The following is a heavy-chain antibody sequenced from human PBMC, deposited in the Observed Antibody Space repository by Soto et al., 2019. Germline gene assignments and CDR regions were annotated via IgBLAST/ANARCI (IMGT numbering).Heavy chain of an antibody. V-gene: IGHV1-3*01. CDR2: INAANGNT. J-gene: IGHJ4*02. CDR1: GYSFTSYA. CDR3: ARSGGLDD. D-gene: IGHD3-10*01. Sequence: QVQLVQSGAEVKKPGASVKVSCKASGYSFTSYAIHWVRQAPGQGLECMGWINAANGNTRYSQKFQGRVTITRYTSATTAYMDLSSLTSEDTAVYYCARSGGLDDWGQGTLITVSS.